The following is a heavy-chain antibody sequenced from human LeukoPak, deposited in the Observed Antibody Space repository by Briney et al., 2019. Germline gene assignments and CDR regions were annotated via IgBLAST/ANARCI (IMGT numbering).Heavy chain of an antibody. CDR1: GYTFTSYD. Sequence: ASVKVSCKASGYTFTSYDINWVRQATGQGLEWMGWMNPNSGNTGYAQKFQGRVTMTRNTSISTAYMELSSLRSEDTAVYYCARETWQQWLVRYYYYGMDVWGQGTTVTVSS. V-gene: IGHV1-8*01. J-gene: IGHJ6*02. D-gene: IGHD6-19*01. CDR2: MNPNSGNT. CDR3: ARETWQQWLVRYYYYGMDV.